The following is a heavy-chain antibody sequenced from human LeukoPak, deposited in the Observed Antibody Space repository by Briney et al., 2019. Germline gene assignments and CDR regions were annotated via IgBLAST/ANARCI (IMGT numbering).Heavy chain of an antibody. CDR2: INHSGST. D-gene: IGHD1-1*01. CDR3: ARGTTRDYGMDV. V-gene: IGHV4-34*01. CDR1: GGSFSGYY. Sequence: SSETLSLTCAVNGGSFSGYYWSWNRQPPGKGLEWIGEINHSGSTNYNPSLKSRVTISVDTSKNQISLKLSSVTAADTAVYYCARGTTRDYGMDVWGQGTTVTVSS. J-gene: IGHJ6*02.